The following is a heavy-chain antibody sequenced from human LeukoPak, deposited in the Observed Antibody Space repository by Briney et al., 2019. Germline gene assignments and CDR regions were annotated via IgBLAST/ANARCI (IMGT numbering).Heavy chain of an antibody. CDR2: IIPILGIA. CDR1: GGTFSSYA. D-gene: IGHD3-22*01. V-gene: IGHV1-69*04. CDR3: ARDLPQNDYYDSSGYLDY. J-gene: IGHJ4*02. Sequence: SVKVSCKASGGTFSSYAISWVRQAPGQGLEWMGRIIPILGIANYAQKFQGRVTITADKSTGTAYMELSSLRSEDTAVYYCARDLPQNDYYDSSGYLDYWGQGTLVTVSS.